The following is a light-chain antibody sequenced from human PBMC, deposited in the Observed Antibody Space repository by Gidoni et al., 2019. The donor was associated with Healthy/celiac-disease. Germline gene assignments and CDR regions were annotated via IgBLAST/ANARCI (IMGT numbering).Light chain of an antibody. CDR2: AAS. CDR1: QSISSY. CDR3: QQSYRTPQS. V-gene: IGKV1-39*01. Sequence: DIQMTQSPSSLSASVGDRVTITCRASQSISSYLNWYQQKPGKAPKLLIYAASSLQSGVPSRFSGSGSGTDFTLTISSLQPEDFATYYCQQSYRTPQSFGQGTKLEIK. J-gene: IGKJ2*03.